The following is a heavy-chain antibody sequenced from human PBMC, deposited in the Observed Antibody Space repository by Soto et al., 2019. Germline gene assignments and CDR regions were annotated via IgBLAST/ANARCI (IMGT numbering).Heavy chain of an antibody. V-gene: IGHV1-3*01. CDR3: ARAWGYSYGFDP. Sequence: ASVKVSCKASGYTFTSYAMHWVRQAPGQRLEWIGWINAGNGNTNYAQKLQGRVTMTTDTSTSTAYMELRSLRSDDTAVYYCARAWGYSYGFDPWGQGTLVTVSS. J-gene: IGHJ5*02. D-gene: IGHD5-18*01. CDR1: GYTFTSYA. CDR2: INAGNGNT.